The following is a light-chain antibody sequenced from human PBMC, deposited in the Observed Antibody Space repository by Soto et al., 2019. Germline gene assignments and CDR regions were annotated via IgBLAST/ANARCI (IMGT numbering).Light chain of an antibody. CDR2: DVS. CDR1: QTISSW. V-gene: IGKV1-5*01. J-gene: IGKJ1*01. Sequence: DIHMTQYPSTLSGNLGDRVPITCRASQTISSWLAWYQQKPGKAPKVLIYDVSNLETGVPSRFSGSGSGTEFTLTIRSLQPDDFATYYCQQYNTYWTFGQGTKVDI. CDR3: QQYNTYWT.